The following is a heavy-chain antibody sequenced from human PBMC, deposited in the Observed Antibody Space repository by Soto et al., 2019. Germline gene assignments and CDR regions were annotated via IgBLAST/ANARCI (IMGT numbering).Heavy chain of an antibody. CDR3: ARGCRAAAGTTYYYYMDV. CDR1: GYTFTSYD. J-gene: IGHJ6*03. V-gene: IGHV1-8*01. D-gene: IGHD6-13*01. Sequence: GASVKVSCKASGYTFTSYDINWVRQATGQGLEWMGWMNPNSGNTGYAQKFQGRVTMTRNTSISTAYMELSSLRSEDTAVYYCARGCRAAAGTTYYYYMDVWGKGTTVTVSS. CDR2: MNPNSGNT.